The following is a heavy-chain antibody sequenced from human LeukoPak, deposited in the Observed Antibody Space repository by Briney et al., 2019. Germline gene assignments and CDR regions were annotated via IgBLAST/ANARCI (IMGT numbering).Heavy chain of an antibody. J-gene: IGHJ4*02. V-gene: IGHV1-8*01. CDR3: AREDGYNGFFDY. CDR1: GYTFTSYD. Sequence: ASVKVSCKASGYTFTSYDINWVRQATGQGLEWMGWMNPNSGNTGYAQKFQGRVTMTRDTSISTAYMELSRLRSDDTAVYYCAREDGYNGFFDYWGQGTLVTVSS. CDR2: MNPNSGNT. D-gene: IGHD5-24*01.